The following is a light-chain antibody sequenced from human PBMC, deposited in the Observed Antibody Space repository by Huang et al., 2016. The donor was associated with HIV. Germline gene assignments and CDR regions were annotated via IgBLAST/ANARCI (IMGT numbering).Light chain of an antibody. V-gene: IGKV1-NL1*01. CDR2: AAS. J-gene: IGKJ1*01. Sequence: DIQMTQSPSSLSASVGDRVTITCRASQGISNSLAWYQQKPGKAPKLLCYAASRLESGVPSRFSCRGSGADYTLTISSLQPEDFSTYDFQQYYITSWTFGQGTKVEIK. CDR1: QGISNS. CDR3: QQYYITSWT.